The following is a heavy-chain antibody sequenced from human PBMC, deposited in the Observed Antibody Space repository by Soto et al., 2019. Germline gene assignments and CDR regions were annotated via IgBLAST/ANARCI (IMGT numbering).Heavy chain of an antibody. CDR1: RFTFSTYA. CDR3: GKTESRGTFYYDAMDV. Sequence: LLESGGGLVQPGGSLRLSCAASRFTFSTYAMTWVRQAPGKGLEWVSSISGSGGSTYYADSVKGRFTLSRDNSKNTLFWQMNSLRVEDTAVYYCGKTESRGTFYYDAMDVWGQGTTVTVSS. V-gene: IGHV3-23*01. CDR2: ISGSGGST. D-gene: IGHD3-16*01. J-gene: IGHJ6*02.